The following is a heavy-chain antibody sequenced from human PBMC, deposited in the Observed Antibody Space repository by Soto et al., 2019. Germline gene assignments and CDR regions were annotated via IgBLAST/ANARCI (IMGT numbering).Heavy chain of an antibody. CDR3: ARFRGDGYNSYYGMDV. J-gene: IGHJ6*02. CDR1: GFTVSSNY. V-gene: IGHV3-53*01. CDR2: IYSGGST. Sequence: GESLKISCAASGFTVSSNYMSWVRQAPGKGLEWVSVIYSGGSTYYADSVKGRFTISRDNSKNTLYLQMNSLRAEDTAVYYCARFRGDGYNSYYGMDVWGQGTTVTVSS. D-gene: IGHD5-12*01.